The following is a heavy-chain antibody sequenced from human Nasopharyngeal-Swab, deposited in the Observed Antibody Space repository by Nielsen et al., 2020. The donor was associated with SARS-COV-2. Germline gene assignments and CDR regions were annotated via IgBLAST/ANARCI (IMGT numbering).Heavy chain of an antibody. J-gene: IGHJ4*02. D-gene: IGHD3/OR15-3a*01. CDR3: ASVLDLGILDY. V-gene: IGHV4-30-2*01. Sequence: WIRQPPGKGLEWIGYIYHSGSTYYNSSLKSRVTISVDRSKNQFSLKLSSVTAADTAVYYCASVLDLGILDYWGQGTLVTVSS. CDR2: IYHSGST.